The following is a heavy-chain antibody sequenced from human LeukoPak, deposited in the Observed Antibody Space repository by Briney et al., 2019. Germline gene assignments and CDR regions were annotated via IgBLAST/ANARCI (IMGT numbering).Heavy chain of an antibody. J-gene: IGHJ4*02. CDR1: GGSISSHY. V-gene: IGHV4-59*11. D-gene: IGHD6-6*01. CDR3: ARTIAARPYYFDY. Sequence: SGTLSLTCTVSGGSISSHYWSWIRQPPGKGLEWIGYIYYSGYSKYNPSLKSRVTISVDTSKNQFSLKLSSVTAADTAVYYCARTIAARPYYFDYWGQGTLVTVSS. CDR2: IYYSGYS.